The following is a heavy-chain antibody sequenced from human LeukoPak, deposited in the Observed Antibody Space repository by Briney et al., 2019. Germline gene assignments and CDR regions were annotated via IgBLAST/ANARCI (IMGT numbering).Heavy chain of an antibody. CDR3: ARGGPRITMVRGVQWASFDY. J-gene: IGHJ4*02. D-gene: IGHD3-10*01. CDR1: GYSISSGYY. V-gene: IGHV4-38-2*02. CDR2: IYHSGST. Sequence: SETLSLTCTVSGYSISSGYYWGWIRQPPGKGLEWIGSIYHSGSTYYNPSLKSRVTISVDTSKNQFSLKLSSVTAADTAVYYCARGGPRITMVRGVQWASFDYWGQGTLVTVSS.